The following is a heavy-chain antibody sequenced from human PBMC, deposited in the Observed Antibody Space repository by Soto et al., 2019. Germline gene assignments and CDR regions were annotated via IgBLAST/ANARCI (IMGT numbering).Heavy chain of an antibody. V-gene: IGHV4-39*07. D-gene: IGHD1-20*01. J-gene: IGHJ4*02. CDR3: ARVHYHWTFAY. Sequence: SETLSLTCTVPGGSISSSSYYWGWIRQPPGKGLEWIGNIYYSGSTYYNPSLKSRVTISVDTSKNQFSLKLSSVTAADTAVYYCARVHYHWTFAYWGQGTLVTVSS. CDR1: GGSISSSSYY. CDR2: IYYSGST.